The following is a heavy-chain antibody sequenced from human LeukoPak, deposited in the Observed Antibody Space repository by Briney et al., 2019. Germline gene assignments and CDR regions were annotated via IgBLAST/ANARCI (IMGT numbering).Heavy chain of an antibody. V-gene: IGHV4-59*12. Sequence: SETLSLTCTVSGGSISSYYWSWIRQPPGKGLEWIGYIYYSGSTNYNPSLKSRVTISVDKSKNQFSLKLSSVTAADTAVYYCARKLYYDSSGPHAFDIWGQGTMVTVSS. CDR1: GGSISSYY. D-gene: IGHD3-22*01. CDR3: ARKLYYDSSGPHAFDI. J-gene: IGHJ3*02. CDR2: IYYSGST.